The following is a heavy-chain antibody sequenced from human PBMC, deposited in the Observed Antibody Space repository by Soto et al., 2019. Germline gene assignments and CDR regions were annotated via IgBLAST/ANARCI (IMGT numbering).Heavy chain of an antibody. Sequence: EVQLLESGGDLVQPGRSLRLSCAASGFTFSGYAMSWVRQAPGKGLEWVSVIHGGGNSAYYADSVKGRFTISRDNSNNTMYLQRGSLRGEDTAVYYCAKNRGRVPPSWHFAYWGQGPLVPVPS. CDR3: AKNRGRVPPSWHFAY. CDR2: IHGGGNSA. D-gene: IGHD3-10*01. V-gene: IGHV3-23*01. CDR1: GFTFSGYA. J-gene: IGHJ4*02.